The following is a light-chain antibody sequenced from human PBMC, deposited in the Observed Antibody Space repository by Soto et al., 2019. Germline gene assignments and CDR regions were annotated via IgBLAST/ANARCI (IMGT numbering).Light chain of an antibody. CDR2: DDR. CDR1: NIGSKR. CDR3: QVWDSSSDHPGV. V-gene: IGLV3-21*02. Sequence: SYELTQSPSLSVAPGQTARISCGGNNIGSKRVNWYQQKPGQAPVLVVYDDRDRPSGIPERFSGSNSGNTATLTISRVEAGDEADYYCQVWDSSSDHPGVFGTGTKVTVL. J-gene: IGLJ1*01.